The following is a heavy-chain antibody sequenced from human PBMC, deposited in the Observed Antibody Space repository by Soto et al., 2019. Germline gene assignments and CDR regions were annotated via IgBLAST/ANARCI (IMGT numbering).Heavy chain of an antibody. CDR3: ARYYYDSSVEVRFDY. CDR1: GYTFTGYY. CDR2: INPNSGGT. V-gene: IGHV1-2*02. D-gene: IGHD3-22*01. J-gene: IGHJ4*02. Sequence: ASVKVSCKAPGYTFTGYYMHWVRQAPGQGLEWMGWINPNSGGTNYAQKFQGRVTMTRDTSISTAYMELSRLRSDDTAVYYCARYYYDSSVEVRFDYWGQGTLVTVSS.